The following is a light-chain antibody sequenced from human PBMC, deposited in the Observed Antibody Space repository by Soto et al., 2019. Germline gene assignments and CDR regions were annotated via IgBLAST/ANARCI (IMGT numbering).Light chain of an antibody. V-gene: IGLV2-14*03. CDR2: DVT. CDR1: SSDIGGYRY. CDR3: TSYTSDSSVI. Sequence: QSVLTQPASVSGSPGQSVTISCTGTSSDIGGYRYVSWYQQHPGKAPKLMIHDVTNRPSGVSDRFSGSKSGNTASLTISGLQAEDEADYYCTSYTSDSSVIFGGGTKLTVL. J-gene: IGLJ2*01.